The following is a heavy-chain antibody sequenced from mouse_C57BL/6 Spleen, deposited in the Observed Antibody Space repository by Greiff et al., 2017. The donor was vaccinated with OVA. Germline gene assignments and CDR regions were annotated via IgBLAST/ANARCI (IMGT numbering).Heavy chain of an antibody. CDR3: ASEIYFGMDY. J-gene: IGHJ4*01. CDR2: IWRDGGR. CDR1: GFSFTSYG. Sequence: QVQLKESGPGLVAPSQCLSITCTVSGFSFTSYGVHWVRQPPGTGLEWLVVIWRDGGRTYNSAIKSRLSLRKDNSKSQVFLKMNSLQTEDTAMYYGASEIYFGMDYWGQGTSVTVSS. V-gene: IGHV2-6*03. D-gene: IGHD2-1*01.